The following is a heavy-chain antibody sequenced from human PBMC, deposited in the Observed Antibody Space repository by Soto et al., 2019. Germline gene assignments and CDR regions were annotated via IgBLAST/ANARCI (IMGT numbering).Heavy chain of an antibody. V-gene: IGHV1-18*01. CDR3: ARALTYYDFWSGHDAFDI. D-gene: IGHD3-3*01. CDR1: GYTFTSYG. CDR2: ISAYNGNT. J-gene: IGHJ3*02. Sequence: ASVKVSCKASGYTFTSYGISWVRQAPGQGLEWMGWISAYNGNTNYAQKLQGRVTMTTDTSTSTAYMELRSLRSDDTAVYYCARALTYYDFWSGHDAFDIWGQGTMVTVSS.